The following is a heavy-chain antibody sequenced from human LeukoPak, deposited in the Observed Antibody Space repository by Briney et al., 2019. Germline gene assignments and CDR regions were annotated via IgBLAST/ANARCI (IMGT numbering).Heavy chain of an antibody. CDR3: ARTYYYDSSGYYYPFDY. J-gene: IGHJ4*02. CDR2: IIPIFGTA. D-gene: IGHD3-22*01. Sequence: ASVKVSCKASGGTFSSYAISWVRQAPGQGLEWVGGIIPIFGTANYAQKFQGRVTITADESTSTAYMELSSLRSEDTAVYYCARTYYYDSSGYYYPFDYWGQGTLVTVSS. CDR1: GGTFSSYA. V-gene: IGHV1-69*13.